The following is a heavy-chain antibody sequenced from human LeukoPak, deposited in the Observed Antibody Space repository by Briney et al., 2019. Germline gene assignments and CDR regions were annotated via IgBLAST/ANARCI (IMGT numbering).Heavy chain of an antibody. CDR3: AGEEERGVTVAGTAFDY. CDR2: IIPTLGIA. Sequence: SVKVSCKASGGTFSGYSITWVRQAPGQGLEWMGRIIPTLGIANYAQKFQGRVTITADKSTSTAYMELSSLRSEDTAVYYCAGEEERGVTVAGTAFDYWGQGTLVTVSS. CDR1: GGTFSGYS. V-gene: IGHV1-69*04. J-gene: IGHJ4*02. D-gene: IGHD6-19*01.